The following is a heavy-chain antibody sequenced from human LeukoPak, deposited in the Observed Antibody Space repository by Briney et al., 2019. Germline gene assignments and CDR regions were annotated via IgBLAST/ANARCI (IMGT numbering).Heavy chain of an antibody. D-gene: IGHD2-2*01. J-gene: IGHJ3*02. CDR2: ISSRSSYI. V-gene: IGHV3-21*01. CDR3: ASLYQLLSHDAFDI. CDR1: GFTFSSYS. Sequence: GGSLRLSCAASGFTFSSYSMNCVRQAPGKGVEWVSSISSRSSYIYYADSVKGAFTISRNNAKNSLYLQINSLRAENTAVSSCASLYQLLSHDAFDIWGQGTIVTVSS.